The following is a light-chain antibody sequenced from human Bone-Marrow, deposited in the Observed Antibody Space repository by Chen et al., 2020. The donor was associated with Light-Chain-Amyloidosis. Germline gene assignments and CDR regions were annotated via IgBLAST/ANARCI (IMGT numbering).Light chain of an antibody. CDR1: SGSIDTNY. J-gene: IGLJ3*02. Sequence: NFMLTQPHSVSESPGKTVIISCTRSSGSIDTNYVQWYQQRPGSSPTTVIYEDDQRPSGVPDRFSGSIDRSSNSASLTISGLKTEDEADYYCQSYQGSSQGVFGGGTNLTVL. V-gene: IGLV6-57*01. CDR3: QSYQGSSQGV. CDR2: EDD.